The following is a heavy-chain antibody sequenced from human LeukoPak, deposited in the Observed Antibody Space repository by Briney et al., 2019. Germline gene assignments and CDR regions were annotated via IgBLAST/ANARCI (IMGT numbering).Heavy chain of an antibody. CDR2: INTSGST. J-gene: IGHJ3*02. CDR1: GGSISSYH. Sequence: PSETLSLTCTVSGGSISSYHWSWIRQPPGKGLEWIGYINTSGSTNYNPSLKSRVTISVDTSKNQFSLKLSSVTAADTAVYYCAVGSSTRNDAFDIWGQGTMVTVSS. D-gene: IGHD2-2*01. CDR3: AVGSSTRNDAFDI. V-gene: IGHV4-4*09.